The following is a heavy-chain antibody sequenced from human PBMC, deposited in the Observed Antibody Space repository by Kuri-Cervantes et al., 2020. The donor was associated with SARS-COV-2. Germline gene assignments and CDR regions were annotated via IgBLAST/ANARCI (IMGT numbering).Heavy chain of an antibody. D-gene: IGHD6-13*01. J-gene: IGHJ4*02. CDR1: GFTVSDYY. CDR3: ARGRYTNSWYYFDY. CDR2: IYVHRT. V-gene: IGHV3-53*01. Sequence: GGSLRLSCAASGFTVSDYYMTWVLQAPGKGLEWVSVIYVHRTEYADSVKGRFTISRDNSNNTVYLQMNSLRAEDAAVYYCARGRYTNSWYYFDYWGQGTLVTVSS.